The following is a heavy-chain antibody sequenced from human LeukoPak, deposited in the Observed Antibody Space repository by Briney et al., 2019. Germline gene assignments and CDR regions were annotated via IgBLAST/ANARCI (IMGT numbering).Heavy chain of an antibody. CDR3: ARSSSGWQGGDY. CDR1: GHTFTGYY. D-gene: IGHD6-19*01. CDR2: INPNSGGT. J-gene: IGHJ4*02. V-gene: IGHV1-2*02. Sequence: ASVKVSCKASGHTFTGYYMHWVRQAPGQGLEWMGWINPNSGGTNYAQKFQGRVTMTRDTSISTAYMELSRLRSDDTAVYYCARSSSGWQGGDYWGQGTLVTVSS.